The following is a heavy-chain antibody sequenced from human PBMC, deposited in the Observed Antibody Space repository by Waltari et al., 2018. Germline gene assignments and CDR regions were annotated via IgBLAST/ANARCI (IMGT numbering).Heavy chain of an antibody. CDR1: GFTFRSYW. V-gene: IGHV3-7*01. J-gene: IGHJ4*02. CDR2: IKQDGSEK. D-gene: IGHD4-17*01. Sequence: VQLVESGGGLVQPGGSLRLSCAASGFTFRSYWMSWVRQAPGKGLEWVANIKQDGSEKYYVDSVKGRFTISRDNAKNSLYLQMNSLRAEDTAVYYCARTTVTSSDYWGQGTLVTVSS. CDR3: ARTTVTSSDY.